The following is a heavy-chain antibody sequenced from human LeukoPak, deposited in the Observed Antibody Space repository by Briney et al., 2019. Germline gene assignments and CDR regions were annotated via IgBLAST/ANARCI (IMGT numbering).Heavy chain of an antibody. CDR1: GGSISSYY. D-gene: IGHD2-21*02. CDR2: IYYSGST. Sequence: PSETLSLTCTVSGGSISSYYWSWIRQPPGKGLEWIGNIYYSGSTNHNPSLKSRVTISVDASKNQVSLKLSSVTAADTAVYYCAREFYSYSAPTDGFDIWGQGTMVTVSS. CDR3: AREFYSYSAPTDGFDI. J-gene: IGHJ3*02. V-gene: IGHV4-59*01.